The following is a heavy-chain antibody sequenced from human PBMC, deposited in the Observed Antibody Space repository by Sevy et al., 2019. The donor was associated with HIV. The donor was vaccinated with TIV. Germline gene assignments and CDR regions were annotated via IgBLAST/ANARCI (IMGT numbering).Heavy chain of an antibody. Sequence: SETLSLTCTVSGGSISSHYWSWIRQPAGKGLEWIGRIYTSGSTNCNPSLKSRVTMSVDTSKKQFSLKLSSVTAADTAVYYCARVHGDYTYVDYWGQGTLVTVSS. D-gene: IGHD4-17*01. CDR2: IYTSGST. CDR1: GGSISSHY. CDR3: ARVHGDYTYVDY. J-gene: IGHJ4*02. V-gene: IGHV4-4*07.